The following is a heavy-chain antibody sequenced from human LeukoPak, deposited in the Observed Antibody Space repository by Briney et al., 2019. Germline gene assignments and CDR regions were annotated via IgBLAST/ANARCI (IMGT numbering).Heavy chain of an antibody. Sequence: GGSLRLSCAASVFLLCSYGVHWVRQAPSKGLEWVAVIWYDGSNKYYADSVKGRFTISRDNSKNTLYLQMNSLRAGDTAVYYGARDYMGSDWYRGFDLWGRGTLVTVSS. V-gene: IGHV3-33*01. CDR1: VFLLCSYG. J-gene: IGHJ2*01. CDR3: ARDYMGSDWYRGFDL. D-gene: IGHD6-19*01. CDR2: IWYDGSNK.